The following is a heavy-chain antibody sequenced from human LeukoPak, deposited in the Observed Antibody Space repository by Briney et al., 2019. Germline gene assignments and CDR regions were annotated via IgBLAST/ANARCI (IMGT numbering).Heavy chain of an antibody. CDR3: ARAGGSYWGYYFDY. Sequence: GGSLRLSCAASGFTFSSYWMSWVRQAPGKGLEWVANIKQDGSEKYYVDSVKGRFTISRDNAKNSLYLQMNSLRAEDTAVYYCARAGGSYWGYYFDYWGQGTLVTVSP. J-gene: IGHJ4*02. CDR2: IKQDGSEK. CDR1: GFTFSSYW. D-gene: IGHD1-26*01. V-gene: IGHV3-7*04.